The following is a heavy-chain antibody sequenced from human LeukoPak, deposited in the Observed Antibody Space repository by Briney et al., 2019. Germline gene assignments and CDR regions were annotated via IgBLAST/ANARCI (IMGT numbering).Heavy chain of an antibody. Sequence: PSETLSLTCAVSGGSISSGGYSWSWIRQPPGKGMEWIAYIYYTGNTYFNPSPKSRVTISVDTSKNQFSLKLSSVTAADTAVYYCARVLAAAGNNWFDPWGQGTLVTVSS. CDR3: ARVLAAAGNNWFDP. CDR2: IYYTGNT. J-gene: IGHJ5*02. D-gene: IGHD6-13*01. CDR1: GGSISSGGYS. V-gene: IGHV4-30-4*07.